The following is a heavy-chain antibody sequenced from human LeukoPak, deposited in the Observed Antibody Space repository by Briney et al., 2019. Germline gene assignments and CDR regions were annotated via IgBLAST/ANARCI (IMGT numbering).Heavy chain of an antibody. D-gene: IGHD1-26*01. CDR1: GFTFSSYG. V-gene: IGHV3-30*18. CDR2: ISYDGSNK. J-gene: IGHJ4*02. Sequence: GGSLRLPCAASGFTFSSYGMHWVRQAPGKGLEWVAVISYDGSNKYYAESVKGRFTISRDNSKNTLYLQMNSLRAEDTAVYYCAKGDGADYFDYWGQGTLVTVSS. CDR3: AKGDGADYFDY.